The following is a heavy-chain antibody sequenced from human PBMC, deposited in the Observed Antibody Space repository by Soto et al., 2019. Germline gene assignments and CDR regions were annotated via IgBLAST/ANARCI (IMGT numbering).Heavy chain of an antibody. V-gene: IGHV4-30-4*01. CDR3: ARSDHYLPFDH. J-gene: IGHJ4*02. CDR1: GGSISSGDYY. Sequence: QVQLQESGPGLVKPSQTLSLTCTVSGGSISSGDYYWSWIRQPPGKGLEWIGYIYYSGFTYYNPSLNSRLTMSVDTSKNQFSLKLSSVIAADTAVYYCARSDHYLPFDHWGQGTLVTVSS. D-gene: IGHD1-26*01. CDR2: IYYSGFT.